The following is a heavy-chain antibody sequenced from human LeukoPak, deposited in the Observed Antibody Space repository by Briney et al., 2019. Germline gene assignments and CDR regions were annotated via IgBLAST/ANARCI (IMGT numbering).Heavy chain of an antibody. CDR2: INHSGST. V-gene: IGHV4-34*01. CDR3: ARKGVRYNYYDSSGYYTSGFDY. J-gene: IGHJ4*02. Sequence: NTSETLSLTCAVYGGSFSGYYWSWIRQPPGKGLEWIGEINHSGSTNYNPSLKSRVTISVDTSKNQFSLKLSSVTAADTAVYYCARKGVRYNYYDSSGYYTSGFDYWGQGTLVTVSS. D-gene: IGHD3-22*01. CDR1: GGSFSGYY.